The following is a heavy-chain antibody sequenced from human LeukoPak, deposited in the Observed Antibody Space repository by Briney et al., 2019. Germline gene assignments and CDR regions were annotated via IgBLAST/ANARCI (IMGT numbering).Heavy chain of an antibody. CDR3: ARDPLEWELPNDY. V-gene: IGHV3-74*01. D-gene: IGHD1-26*01. CDR2: INSDGSTT. CDR1: GFTFSSYW. J-gene: IGHJ4*02. Sequence: HTGGSLRLSCAASGFTFSSYWMHWVRQAPGKGLVWVSRINSDGSTTSYADSVKGRFTISRDNAKNTLYMQMNSLRAENTAVYYCARDPLEWELPNDYSGQGTLVTVSS.